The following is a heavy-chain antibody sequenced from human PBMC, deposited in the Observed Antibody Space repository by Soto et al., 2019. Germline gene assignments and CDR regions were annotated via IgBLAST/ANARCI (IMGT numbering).Heavy chain of an antibody. J-gene: IGHJ4*02. CDR2: IYYSGST. Sequence: QVQLQESGPGLVKPSQTLSLTCTVSVGSISSGGYYWSWIRQHPGKGLEWIGYIYYSGSTYYNPSLKSRVTISVDTSKNQFSPKLSSVTAADTAVYYCARNHPPHWYAFDYWGQGTLVTVSS. V-gene: IGHV4-31*03. CDR3: ARNHPPHWYAFDY. CDR1: VGSISSGGYY. D-gene: IGHD2-8*01.